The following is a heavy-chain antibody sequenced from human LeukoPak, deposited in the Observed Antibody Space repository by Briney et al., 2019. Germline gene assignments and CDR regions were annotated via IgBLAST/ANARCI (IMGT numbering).Heavy chain of an antibody. D-gene: IGHD5-24*01. V-gene: IGHV1-8*03. CDR3: ARARRDGYNLFGY. J-gene: IGHJ4*02. CDR1: GYTFTSYD. CDR2: MNPNSGNT. Sequence: GASVKVSCKASGYTFTSYDINWVRQATGQGLEWMGWMNPNSGNTGYAQKFQGRVTITRNTSINTAYMELSSLRSEDTAVYYCARARRDGYNLFGYWGQGTLVTASS.